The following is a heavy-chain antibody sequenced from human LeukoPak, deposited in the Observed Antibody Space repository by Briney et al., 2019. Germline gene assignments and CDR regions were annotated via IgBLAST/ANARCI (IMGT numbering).Heavy chain of an antibody. J-gene: IGHJ5*02. CDR3: SREGYSCPNWFDT. D-gene: IGHD4-11*01. CDR1: GGSFSGYY. V-gene: IGHV4-34*01. CDR2: IYYNGDT. Sequence: TSETLSLTCAVYGGSFSGYYWSWIRQTPGKGLEWVGSIYYNGDTYYNPSFKSRVSMSVDTAKNQISLILTSVTAADTAVYYCSREGYSCPNWFDTWGQGTLVTVSS.